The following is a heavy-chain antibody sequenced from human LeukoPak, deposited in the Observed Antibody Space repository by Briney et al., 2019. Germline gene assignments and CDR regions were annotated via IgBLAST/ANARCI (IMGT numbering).Heavy chain of an antibody. CDR2: IYYSGST. V-gene: IGHV4-59*08. CDR1: GGSISSYY. D-gene: IGHD6-13*01. J-gene: IGHJ4*02. CDR3: ARAIAAAGFFDY. Sequence: SETLSLTFTVSGGSISSYYWSWIRQPPGKGLEWIGYIYYSGSTNYNPSLKSRVTISVDTSKNQFSLKLSSVTAADTAVYYCARAIAAAGFFDYWGQGTLVTVSS.